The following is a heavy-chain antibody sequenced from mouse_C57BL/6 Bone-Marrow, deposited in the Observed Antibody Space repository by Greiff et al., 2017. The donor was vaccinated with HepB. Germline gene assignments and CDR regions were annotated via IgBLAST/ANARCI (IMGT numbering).Heavy chain of an antibody. CDR2: ISNGGGST. J-gene: IGHJ1*03. Sequence: VQLKESGGGLVQPGGSLKLSCAASGFTFSDYYMYWVRQTPEKRLEWVAYISNGGGSTYYPDTVKGRFTISRDNAKNTLYLQMSRLKSEDTAMYYCARHTITTVGATKGYFDVWGTGTTVTVSS. CDR3: ARHTITTVGATKGYFDV. V-gene: IGHV5-12*01. D-gene: IGHD1-1*01. CDR1: GFTFSDYY.